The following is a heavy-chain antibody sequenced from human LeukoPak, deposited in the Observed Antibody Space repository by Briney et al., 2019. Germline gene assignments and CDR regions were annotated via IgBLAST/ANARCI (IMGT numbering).Heavy chain of an antibody. CDR2: IGTDGSSE. CDR1: GFTFSSYW. CDR3: ARAGTYSGYKVFDT. V-gene: IGHV3-48*03. J-gene: IGHJ5*02. D-gene: IGHD5-12*01. Sequence: GGSQRLSCAASGFTFSSYWMFWVRQTPGKGLEWIANIGTDGSSENYADSAKGRFTISRDNARNSLFLQMSSLRVEDTAVYFCARAGTYSGYKVFDTWGQGTLVTVAS.